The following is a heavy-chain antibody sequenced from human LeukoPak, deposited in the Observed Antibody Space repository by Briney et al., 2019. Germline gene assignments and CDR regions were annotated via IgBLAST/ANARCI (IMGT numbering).Heavy chain of an antibody. V-gene: IGHV3-15*01. CDR2: MKSKASGGTP. CDR3: TSDFG. Sequence: GGSLRLSCEASGLTLCDAWIHWVRQAPGKGLEWVGRMKSKASGGTPDYAAPVIGRFTISRDDSKNTLYLQMNSLKIEDGGVYYCTSDFGWGQGTMVAVSS. D-gene: IGHD3-10*01. J-gene: IGHJ3*01. CDR1: GLTLCDAW.